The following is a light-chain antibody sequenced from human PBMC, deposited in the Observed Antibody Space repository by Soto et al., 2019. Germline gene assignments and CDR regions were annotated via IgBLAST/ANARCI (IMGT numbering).Light chain of an antibody. CDR3: AAWDDSLKGWL. Sequence: QSVLTQPPSASGTPGQRVTISCSGSSSNIGSNYINWYQQFPGTAPKVLIYTNDQRPSGVPDRFSGSKSGTSASLAISGLQSEDEAEYYCAAWDDSLKGWLFGGGPKLTVL. V-gene: IGLV1-44*01. CDR1: SSNIGSNY. J-gene: IGLJ3*02. CDR2: TND.